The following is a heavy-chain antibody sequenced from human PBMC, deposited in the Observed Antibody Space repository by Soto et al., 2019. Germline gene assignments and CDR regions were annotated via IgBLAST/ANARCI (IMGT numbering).Heavy chain of an antibody. J-gene: IGHJ6*02. CDR2: IYTSGST. CDR1: GGSISSYY. CDR3: ARDRMGYDYVWGSYRYGQADYGMDV. Sequence: PSENLSLTCTVSGGSISSYYWSWIRQPAGKGLEWIGRIYTSGSTNYNPSLKSRVTMSVDTSKNQFSLKLSSVTAADTAVYYCARDRMGYDYVWGSYRYGQADYGMDVWGQGTTVTVSS. V-gene: IGHV4-4*07. D-gene: IGHD3-16*02.